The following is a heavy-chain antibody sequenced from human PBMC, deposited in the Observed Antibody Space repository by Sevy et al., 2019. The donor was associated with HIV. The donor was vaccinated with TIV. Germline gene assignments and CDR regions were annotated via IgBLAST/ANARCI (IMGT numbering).Heavy chain of an antibody. CDR1: GVTFNSYV. Sequence: GGCLRLSCAASGVTFNSYVMSWVRQAPGKGLEWVSTINTYYADSVKGRFTISRDNSKNTVYLQMNSLRAEDTAVYYCAKEDPGGYEVWGQGTTVPVSS. J-gene: IGHJ6*02. CDR3: AKEDPGGYEV. CDR2: INT. V-gene: IGHV3-23*01. D-gene: IGHD5-12*01.